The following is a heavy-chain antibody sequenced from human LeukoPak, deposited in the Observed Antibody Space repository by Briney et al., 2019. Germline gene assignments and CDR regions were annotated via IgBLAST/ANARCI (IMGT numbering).Heavy chain of an antibody. V-gene: IGHV4-59*01. J-gene: IGHJ1*01. D-gene: IGHD3-22*01. CDR1: GGSISSYY. CDR3: ARGQTYYYDSSGYGYFQL. CDR2: IYYSGST. Sequence: KASETLSLTCTVSGGSISSYYWSWIRQPPGKGLEWIGYIYYSGSTNYNPSLKSRVTISVDTSKNQFSLKLSSVTAADTAVYYCARGQTYYYDSSGYGYFQLWGQGTLVTVSS.